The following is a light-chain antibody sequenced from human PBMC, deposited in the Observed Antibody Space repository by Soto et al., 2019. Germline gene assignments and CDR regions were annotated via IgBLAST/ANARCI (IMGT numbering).Light chain of an antibody. V-gene: IGKV3-20*01. CDR3: QHYASSPTT. CDR2: GAS. J-gene: IGKJ1*01. Sequence: EIVLTQSPGTLSLSPGERATLSCRASQSVSSSCLAWYQQKPGQAPRLLIYGASSRATGIPDRFSGSGSGTDFTLTITRLEPEDFAVYYCQHYASSPTTFGQGTKVDI. CDR1: QSVSSSC.